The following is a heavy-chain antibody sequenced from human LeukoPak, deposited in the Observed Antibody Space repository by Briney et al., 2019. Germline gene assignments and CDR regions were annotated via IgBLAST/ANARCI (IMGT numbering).Heavy chain of an antibody. CDR3: ASPYCGGDCYPN. V-gene: IGHV3-23*01. CDR1: GFTFSSYA. Sequence: GGSLRLSCAASGFTFSSYAMSWARQAPGKGLEWVSAISGSGGRTYYAASVKGRFTISRDNSKNTLYLQMNSLRAEDTAVYYCASPYCGGDCYPNWGQGTLVTVSS. D-gene: IGHD2-21*02. CDR2: ISGSGGRT. J-gene: IGHJ4*02.